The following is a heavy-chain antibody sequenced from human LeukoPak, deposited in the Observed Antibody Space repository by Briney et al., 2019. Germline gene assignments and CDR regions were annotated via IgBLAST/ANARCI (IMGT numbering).Heavy chain of an antibody. CDR2: INPNSGGT. CDR1: GYTFSGYY. CDR3: ARLGSLFVAVPAATMSYP. Sequence: RASVKVSCKASGYTFSGYYMHWVRQAPGQGLEWMGRINPNSGGTNYAQKFQGRVTMTRDTSISTAYMELSSLRSDDTAVYYCARLGSLFVAVPAATMSYPWGQGTLVTVSS. D-gene: IGHD2-2*01. J-gene: IGHJ5*02. V-gene: IGHV1-2*06.